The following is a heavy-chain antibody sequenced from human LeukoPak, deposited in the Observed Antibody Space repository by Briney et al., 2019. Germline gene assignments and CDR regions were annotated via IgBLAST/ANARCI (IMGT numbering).Heavy chain of an antibody. Sequence: GGSLRLSCADSGFTFSDYYMSWIRQAPGKGLEWVSYISSSGSTIYYADSVKGRFTISRDNAKNSLYLQMNSLRAEDTAVYYCARPSDDSGAPETPFDYWGQGTLVTVSS. V-gene: IGHV3-11*01. D-gene: IGHD6-19*01. CDR3: ARPSDDSGAPETPFDY. J-gene: IGHJ4*02. CDR1: GFTFSDYY. CDR2: ISSSGSTI.